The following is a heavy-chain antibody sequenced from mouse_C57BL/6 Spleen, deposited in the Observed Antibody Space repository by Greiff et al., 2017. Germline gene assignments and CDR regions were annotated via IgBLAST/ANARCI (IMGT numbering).Heavy chain of an antibody. CDR1: GFNIKDDY. V-gene: IGHV14-4*01. J-gene: IGHJ2*01. Sequence: VQLQESGAELVRPGASVKLSCTASGFNIKDDYMHWVKQRPEQGLEWIGWIDPENGDTEYASKFQGKATITADTSSNTAYLQLSRLTSEDTALHYCSTSTYGSCCHFDYWGQGTTPTGSS. CDR2: IDPENGDT. CDR3: STSTYGSCCHFDY. D-gene: IGHD1-1*01.